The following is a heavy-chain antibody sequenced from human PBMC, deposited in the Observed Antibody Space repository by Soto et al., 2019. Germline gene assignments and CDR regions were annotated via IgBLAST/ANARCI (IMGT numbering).Heavy chain of an antibody. J-gene: IGHJ4*02. CDR3: ARDRSTVRDYWDF. V-gene: IGHV3-33*08. D-gene: IGHD4-4*01. CDR2: IWYDGSNR. Sequence: GGSLRLSCAASGFIFRSYGMHWVRQAPGKGLEWVAVIWYDGSNRHYADSVKGRFTISRDNYKNMVYLQMNSLRVDDTAVYYWARDRSTVRDYWDFWGQGALVTASS. CDR1: GFIFRSYG.